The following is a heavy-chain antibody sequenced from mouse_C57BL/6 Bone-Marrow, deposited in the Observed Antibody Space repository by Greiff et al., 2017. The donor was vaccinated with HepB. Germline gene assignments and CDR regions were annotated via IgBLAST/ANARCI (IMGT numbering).Heavy chain of an antibody. V-gene: IGHV1-52*01. CDR1: GYTFTSYW. CDR2: IDPSDSET. Sequence: VQLQQPGAELVRPGSSVKLSCKASGYTFTSYWMHWVKQRPIQGLEWIGNIDPSDSETHYNQKFKDKATLTVDKSSSTAYMQLSSLTSEDSAVYYCASTGTVPLDYWGQGTTLTVSS. CDR3: ASTGTVPLDY. J-gene: IGHJ2*01. D-gene: IGHD4-1*01.